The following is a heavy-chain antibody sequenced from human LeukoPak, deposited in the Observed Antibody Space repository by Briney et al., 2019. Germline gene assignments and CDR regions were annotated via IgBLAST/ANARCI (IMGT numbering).Heavy chain of an antibody. CDR2: ISAYNGNT. J-gene: IGHJ4*02. V-gene: IGHV1-18*01. Sequence: GASVKVSCKASGYTFTSYGISWVRQAPGQGPEWMGWISAYNGNTNYAQRLQGRVTMTTDTSTSTAYMELRSLRSDDTAVYYCAREMVTYYYDSSGYYSYYFDYWGQGTLVTVSS. CDR1: GYTFTSYG. D-gene: IGHD3-22*01. CDR3: AREMVTYYYDSSGYYSYYFDY.